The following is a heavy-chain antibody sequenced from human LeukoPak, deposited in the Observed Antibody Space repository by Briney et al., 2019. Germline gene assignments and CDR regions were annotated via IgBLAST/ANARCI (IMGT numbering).Heavy chain of an antibody. Sequence: ASVKVSCKASGYTFTGYYMHWVRQTPGQGLEWMGWINPNSGVTDYAQQFQGRVTMTRDTSIGTAYMELSGLRSEDTAMYYCARDKIGNYGYWGQGTLVTVSS. CDR3: ARDKIGNYGY. J-gene: IGHJ4*02. V-gene: IGHV1-2*02. D-gene: IGHD3-16*01. CDR1: GYTFTGYY. CDR2: INPNSGVT.